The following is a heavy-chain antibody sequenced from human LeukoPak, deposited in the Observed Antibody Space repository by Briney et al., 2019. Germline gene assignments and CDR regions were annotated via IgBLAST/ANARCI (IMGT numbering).Heavy chain of an antibody. CDR1: GDPIISYY. Sequence: SETLSLTCTVSGDPIISYYWTWIRQPAGKGVEWIGRIYTSGSTHYNPSLKSRVTISVDTSKNQFSLKLSSVTAADTAVYYCAREHDYGDNGAFDIWGQGTMVTVSS. V-gene: IGHV4-4*07. D-gene: IGHD4-17*01. J-gene: IGHJ3*02. CDR2: IYTSGST. CDR3: AREHDYGDNGAFDI.